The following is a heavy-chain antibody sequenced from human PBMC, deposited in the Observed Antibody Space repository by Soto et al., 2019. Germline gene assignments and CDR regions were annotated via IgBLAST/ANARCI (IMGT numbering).Heavy chain of an antibody. V-gene: IGHV3-23*01. CDR2: ISGSGGST. CDR1: GFTFSSYA. Sequence: GGSLRLSCAASGFTFSSYAMSWVRQAPGKGLEWVSAISGSGGSTYYADSVKGRFTISRDNSKNTLYLQMNSLRAEDTPVYYCAKPRCSGGSCNAFYIWGQGTMVTVSS. D-gene: IGHD2-15*01. CDR3: AKPRCSGGSCNAFYI. J-gene: IGHJ3*02.